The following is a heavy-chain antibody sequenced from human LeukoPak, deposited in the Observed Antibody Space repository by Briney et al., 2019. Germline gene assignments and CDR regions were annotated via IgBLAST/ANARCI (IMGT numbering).Heavy chain of an antibody. CDR2: ISISGGNT. V-gene: IGHV3-23*01. CDR1: GFTFSSYA. CDR3: AKHYYYDSSGYYFSHFDY. J-gene: IGHJ4*02. Sequence: TGGSLRLSCAASGFTFSSYAMSWVRQAPGKGLEWVSTISISGGNTYYADSVKGRFTISRDNSKNTLYLQMNSLRAEDTAVYYCAKHYYYDSSGYYFSHFDYWGQGTLVSVSS. D-gene: IGHD3-22*01.